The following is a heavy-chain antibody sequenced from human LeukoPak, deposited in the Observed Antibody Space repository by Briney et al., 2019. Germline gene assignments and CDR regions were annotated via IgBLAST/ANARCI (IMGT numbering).Heavy chain of an antibody. J-gene: IGHJ6*02. CDR2: IYYSGST. D-gene: IGHD2-21*02. V-gene: IGHV4-59*01. Sequence: PSETLSLTCTVSGGSISSYYWSWIRQPPGKGLEWIGYIYYSGSTNYNPSLKSRVTISVDTSKNQFSLKLSSVTAADTAVYYCARVLMVVTAISPYYYYYGMDVWGQGTTVTVSS. CDR3: ARVLMVVTAISPYYYYYGMDV. CDR1: GGSISSYY.